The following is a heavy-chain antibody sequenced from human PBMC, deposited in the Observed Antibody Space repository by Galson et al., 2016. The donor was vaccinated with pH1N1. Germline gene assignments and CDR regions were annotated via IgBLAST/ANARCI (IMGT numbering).Heavy chain of an antibody. V-gene: IGHV5-51*01. CDR2: IYPGDSDT. Sequence: QSGAEVKKPGESLKISCQGSGYSFSSHWIGWVRQMPGKGLEWMGIIYPGDSDTKYSPSFQGQVTFSADQSIYTAYLQWSSLKASDTAMYFCSRRSAVAGVDYWGQGTLVTVSS. CDR3: SRRSAVAGVDY. J-gene: IGHJ4*02. D-gene: IGHD6-19*01. CDR1: GYSFSSHW.